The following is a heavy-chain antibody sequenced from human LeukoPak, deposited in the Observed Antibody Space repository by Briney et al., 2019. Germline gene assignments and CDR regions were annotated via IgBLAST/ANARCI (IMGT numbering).Heavy chain of an antibody. D-gene: IGHD3-9*01. CDR3: AKWGDYDILTGYYVSDF. V-gene: IGHV3-23*01. CDR2: ITGSGDTT. Sequence: GGSLRLSCAASGFIFRNYAMSWVRQAPGKGLEGVSAITGSGDTTYYADSVKGRFTISRDNSKNTLYVEMNTLRAEDMAVYYCAKWGDYDILTGYYVSDFWGQGTLVTVSS. CDR1: GFIFRNYA. J-gene: IGHJ4*02.